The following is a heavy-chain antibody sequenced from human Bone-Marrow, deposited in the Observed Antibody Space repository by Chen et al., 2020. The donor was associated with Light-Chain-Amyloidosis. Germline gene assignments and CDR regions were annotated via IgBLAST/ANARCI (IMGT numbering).Heavy chain of an antibody. CDR1: GGTFSTYA. CDR2: ITPMFATA. CDR3: AREGRSGNSNPFDY. Sequence: QVQLVQSGAEVKKPGSSVKVSCKASGGTFSTYAFSWVRQAPGQGLEWMGGITPMFATAHYTQNFQGRVTITADESTSTTYMELRSLRFEDTAIYYCAREGRSGNSNPFDYWGQGTLDTVSS. V-gene: IGHV1-69*01. D-gene: IGHD3-3*01. J-gene: IGHJ4*02.